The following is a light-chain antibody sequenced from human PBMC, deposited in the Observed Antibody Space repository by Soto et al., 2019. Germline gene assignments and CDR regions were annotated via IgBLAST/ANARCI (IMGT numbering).Light chain of an antibody. V-gene: IGKV1-5*03. Sequence: DIQMTQSPSTLSGSVGDRVTITCRASDNIDTRLAWYQQRPGKAPNLLIYMASSLESGVPSRFSGSGSGTEFTLTISSLQPDDFATYYCQQYSSYPWTFGQGTKVDI. J-gene: IGKJ1*01. CDR1: DNIDTR. CDR2: MAS. CDR3: QQYSSYPWT.